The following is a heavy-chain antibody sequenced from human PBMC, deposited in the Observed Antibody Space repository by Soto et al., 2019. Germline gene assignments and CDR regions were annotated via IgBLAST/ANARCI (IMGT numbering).Heavy chain of an antibody. CDR3: ARRRIVPTTNFDY. Sequence: PSETLSLTCTVSGDSISSSSFYWGWIRQPPGKGLEWIGHSFHTGATYQNPTLKSRLRMSVDTSKNQFSLNLSSVTATDTAVYYCARRRIVPTTNFDYWGQGTLVTVSS. J-gene: IGHJ4*02. D-gene: IGHD1-26*01. CDR2: SFHTGAT. V-gene: IGHV4-39*01. CDR1: GDSISSSSFY.